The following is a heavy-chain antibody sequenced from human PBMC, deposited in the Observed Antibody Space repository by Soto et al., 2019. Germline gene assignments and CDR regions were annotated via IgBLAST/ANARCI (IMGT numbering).Heavy chain of an antibody. Sequence: SVKVSCKASGGTFSSYTISWVRQAPGQGLEWMGRIIPILGIANYAQKFQGRVTITADKSTSTAYMELSSLRSEDTAVYYCARDRKYQLLFEGNWFDPWGQGTLVTVSS. J-gene: IGHJ5*02. D-gene: IGHD2-2*01. CDR2: IIPILGIA. CDR1: GGTFSSYT. CDR3: ARDRKYQLLFEGNWFDP. V-gene: IGHV1-69*04.